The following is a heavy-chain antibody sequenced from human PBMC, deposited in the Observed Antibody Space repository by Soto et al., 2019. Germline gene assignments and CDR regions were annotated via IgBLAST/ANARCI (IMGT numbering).Heavy chain of an antibody. J-gene: IGHJ5*02. CDR1: GYTFTARY. Sequence: ASVKVSCNASGYTFTARYMNWVRQAPGQGLEWMGWVNPNTGLTKYAQKFQGRVSMTRDTSINTAYMELSGLTSDDTAVYYCTTLRLDPWGQGTLVTVSS. CDR3: TTLRLDP. V-gene: IGHV1-2*02. D-gene: IGHD3-9*01. CDR2: VNPNTGLT.